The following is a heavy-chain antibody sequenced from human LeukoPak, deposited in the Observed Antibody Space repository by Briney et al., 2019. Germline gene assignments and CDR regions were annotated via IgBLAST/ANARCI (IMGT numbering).Heavy chain of an antibody. J-gene: IGHJ4*02. D-gene: IGHD3-22*01. CDR2: IYSSGST. CDR1: DGSLSSGRHY. Sequence: SGTLSLTCTVSDGSLSSGRHYWSWIRQSPRKGLEWIGYIYSSGSTTYSPSLRSRVTISIRASKNQFFLNLSSVTAADTAVYYCAGLVGRYSSGLYYYYFDYWGQGTLVTVSS. CDR3: AGLVGRYSSGLYYYYFDY. V-gene: IGHV4-61*01.